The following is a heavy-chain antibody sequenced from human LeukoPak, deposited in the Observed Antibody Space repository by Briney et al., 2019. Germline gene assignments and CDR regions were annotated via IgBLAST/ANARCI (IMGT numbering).Heavy chain of an antibody. V-gene: IGHV3-48*03. CDR1: GFTFSSYE. CDR2: ISSSGSTI. Sequence: GGSLRLSYAASGFTFSSYEMNWVRQAPGKGLEWVSYISSSGSTIYYADSVKGRFTISRDNAKNSLYLQMNSLRAEDTAVYYCARGIFREYQLLSNGMDVWGQGTTVTASS. D-gene: IGHD2-2*01. CDR3: ARGIFREYQLLSNGMDV. J-gene: IGHJ6*02.